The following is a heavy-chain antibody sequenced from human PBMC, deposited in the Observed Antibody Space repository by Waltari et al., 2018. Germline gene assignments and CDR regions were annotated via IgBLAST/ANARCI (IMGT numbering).Heavy chain of an antibody. V-gene: IGHV4-59*01. J-gene: IGHJ3*02. Sequence: QVQLQESGPGLVKPSETLSLTCTVSGGSISSYYWSWIRQPPGKGLEWIGYIYYSGSTNYNPSLKSRVTISVDTSKNQFSLKLSSVTAADTAVYYCARDRVSAYYDSSAHPWAFDIWGQGTMVTVSS. CDR3: ARDRVSAYYDSSAHPWAFDI. CDR1: GGSISSYY. CDR2: IYYSGST. D-gene: IGHD3-22*01.